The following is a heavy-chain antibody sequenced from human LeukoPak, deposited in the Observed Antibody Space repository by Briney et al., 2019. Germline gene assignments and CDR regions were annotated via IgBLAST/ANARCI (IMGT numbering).Heavy chain of an antibody. CDR1: GDSVSSNTAA. Sequence: SQTLSLTCAISGDSVSSNTAAWNWIRQSPSRGLEWLGRTNYRSKWFSDYAESVKSRITISPDTSKNQFSLHLNSVTPEDTAMYYCAREEGGAFPILGQGTMVIVSS. J-gene: IGHJ3*02. CDR3: AREEGGAFPI. V-gene: IGHV6-1*01. CDR2: TNYRSKWFS.